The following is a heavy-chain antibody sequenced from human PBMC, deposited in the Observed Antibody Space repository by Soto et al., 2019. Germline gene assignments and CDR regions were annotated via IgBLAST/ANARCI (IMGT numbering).Heavy chain of an antibody. CDR1: GFSLSTSGVG. CDR3: AHSSYSSGCYPPPNFDY. CDR2: IYWDDDK. J-gene: IGHJ4*02. Sequence: SGPTLVNPTQTLTLTCTFSGFSLSTSGVGVGWIRQPPRKALEWLALIYWDDDKRYSPSLKSRLTITKDTSNNQVVLTMTNMDTVDTATYYCAHSSYSSGCYPPPNFDYWGQGTLSPVSS. V-gene: IGHV2-5*02. D-gene: IGHD6-19*01.